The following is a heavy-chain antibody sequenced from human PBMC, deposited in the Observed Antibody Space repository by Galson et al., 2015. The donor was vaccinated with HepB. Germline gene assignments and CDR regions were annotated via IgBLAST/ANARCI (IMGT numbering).Heavy chain of an antibody. J-gene: IGHJ4*02. Sequence: SVKVSCKASGGTFSSYAISWVRQAPGQGLEWMGGIIPIFGTANYAQKFQGRVTITADKSTSTAYMELSSLRSEDTAVYYCAREGQVQGIFDYWGQGTLVTVSS. CDR2: IIPIFGTA. D-gene: IGHD3-10*01. CDR1: GGTFSSYA. V-gene: IGHV1-69*06. CDR3: AREGQVQGIFDY.